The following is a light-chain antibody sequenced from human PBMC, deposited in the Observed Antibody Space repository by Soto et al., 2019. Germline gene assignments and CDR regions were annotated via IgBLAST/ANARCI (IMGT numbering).Light chain of an antibody. J-gene: IGKJ4*01. CDR1: QSISSW. Sequence: DIQMPQPPSTLSASVGDRVTISCRASQSISSWLAWYQQKPGKAPKLLIYAASNLQSGVPSRFSGSGSGTDFTLTSSSLQPEDFATYYCQQANSFPLTFGGGTKVEIK. CDR2: AAS. V-gene: IGKV1-12*01. CDR3: QQANSFPLT.